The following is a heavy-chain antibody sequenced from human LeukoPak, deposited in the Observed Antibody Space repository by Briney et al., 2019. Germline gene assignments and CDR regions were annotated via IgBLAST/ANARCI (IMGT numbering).Heavy chain of an antibody. CDR3: ARDGYSSGWYVY. CDR2: ISSSSSYI. J-gene: IGHJ4*01. CDR1: GFTFSSYS. V-gene: IGHV3-21*01. D-gene: IGHD6-19*01. Sequence: GGSLRLSCAASGFTFSSYSMNWVRQAPGKGLEWVSSISSSSSYIYYADSVKGRFTISRDNAENSLYLQMNSLRAEDTAVYYCARDGYSSGWYVYWGQGTLVTVSS.